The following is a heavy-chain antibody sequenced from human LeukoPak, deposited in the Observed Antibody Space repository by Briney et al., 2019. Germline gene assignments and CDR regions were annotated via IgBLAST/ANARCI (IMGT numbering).Heavy chain of an antibody. V-gene: IGHV3-21*01. CDR2: ISSGSSAI. D-gene: IGHD5-12*01. Sequence: GGSLRLSCEASGFTFTTYSMTWVRQAPGKGLEWVSIISSGSSAIFSADALKGRFTISRDDAKNLLYLDMNSLRAEDTAVYYCARLGVAKPYYFDYWGQGTLVTVSS. CDR1: GFTFTTYS. J-gene: IGHJ4*02. CDR3: ARLGVAKPYYFDY.